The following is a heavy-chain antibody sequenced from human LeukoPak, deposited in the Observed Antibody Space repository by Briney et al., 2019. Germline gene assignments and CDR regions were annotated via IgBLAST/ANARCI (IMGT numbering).Heavy chain of an antibody. D-gene: IGHD6-13*01. CDR3: ARNKYSSSWYGTFDY. V-gene: IGHV3-20*04. Sequence: PGGSLRLSCAASGFTFDDCGMSWVRQAPGKGLEWVSGINWNGGSTGYADSVKGRFTISRDNAKNSLYLQMNSLRAEDTALYYCARNKYSSSWYGTFDYWGQGTLVTVSS. CDR2: INWNGGST. CDR1: GFTFDDCG. J-gene: IGHJ4*02.